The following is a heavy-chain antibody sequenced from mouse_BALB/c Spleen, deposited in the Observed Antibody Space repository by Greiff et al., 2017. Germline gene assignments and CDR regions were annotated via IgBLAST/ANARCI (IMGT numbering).Heavy chain of an antibody. D-gene: IGHD4-1*01. Sequence: VQLQQSGPGLVAPSQSLSITCTVSGFSLSDYGVSWIRQPPGKGLEWLGVLWGGGSTDYNSALKSRLSISKDNSKSQVFLKMNSLQTDDTAMYYCAKHSANWDVEAGFAYWGQGTLVTVSA. CDR2: LWGGGST. CDR3: AKHSANWDVEAGFAY. CDR1: GFSLSDYG. J-gene: IGHJ3*01. V-gene: IGHV2-6-5*01.